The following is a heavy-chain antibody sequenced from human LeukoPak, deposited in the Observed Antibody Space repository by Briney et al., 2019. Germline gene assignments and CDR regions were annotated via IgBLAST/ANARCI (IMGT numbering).Heavy chain of an antibody. CDR2: ISSSSSYI. D-gene: IGHD1-26*01. Sequence: GGSLRLSCAASGFTFSSYSMNWVRQAPGKGLEWVSSISSSSSYIYYADSVKGRFTISRDNAKNSLYLQMNSLRAEDTAVYYCARDGTLAQDYYYGMDVWGQGTTVTVSS. CDR3: ARDGTLAQDYYYGMDV. V-gene: IGHV3-21*01. J-gene: IGHJ6*02. CDR1: GFTFSSYS.